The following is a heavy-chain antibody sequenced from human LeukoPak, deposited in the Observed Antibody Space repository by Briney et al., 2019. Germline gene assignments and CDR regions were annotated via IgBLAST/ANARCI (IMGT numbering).Heavy chain of an antibody. J-gene: IGHJ4*02. D-gene: IGHD3-22*01. Sequence: SETLSLTCTVSGGSISNYYWNWIRQPPGKGLEWIGFLHYSGSINYNPSLKSRVTISVDTSKNQFSLKLSSVTAADTAVYYCAREVINYYDSSGYFDYWGQGTLVTVSS. CDR2: LHYSGSI. CDR1: GGSISNYY. V-gene: IGHV4-59*12. CDR3: AREVINYYDSSGYFDY.